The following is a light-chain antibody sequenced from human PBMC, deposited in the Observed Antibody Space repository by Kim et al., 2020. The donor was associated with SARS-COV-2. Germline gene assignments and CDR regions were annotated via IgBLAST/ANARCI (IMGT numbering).Light chain of an antibody. V-gene: IGKV1-5*03. J-gene: IGKJ1*01. Sequence: DIQMTQSPSTLSASVGDRVTITCRASQSISNWLAWYQQKPGRAPKLLIYKASTLESGVPSRFSGSGSGTEFTLTISSLQSDDFAIYYCQQYNSYSWTFGQGTKVDI. CDR3: QQYNSYSWT. CDR1: QSISNW. CDR2: KAS.